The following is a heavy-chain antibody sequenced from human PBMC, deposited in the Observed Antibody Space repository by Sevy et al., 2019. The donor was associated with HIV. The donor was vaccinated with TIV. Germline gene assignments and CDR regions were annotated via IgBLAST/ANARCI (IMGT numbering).Heavy chain of an antibody. CDR3: ARALDYYDSGGYFY. J-gene: IGHJ4*02. CDR2: ISSASSYI. CDR1: GFIFSNYD. Sequence: GGSLRLSCVASGFIFSNYDMNWVRQAPGKGLEWVSSISSASSYIYYADSVKGRFTVSRDNAKDSLYLQMHSLRAEDTATYYCARALDYYDSGGYFYWGLGTLATVSS. V-gene: IGHV3-21*01. D-gene: IGHD3-22*01.